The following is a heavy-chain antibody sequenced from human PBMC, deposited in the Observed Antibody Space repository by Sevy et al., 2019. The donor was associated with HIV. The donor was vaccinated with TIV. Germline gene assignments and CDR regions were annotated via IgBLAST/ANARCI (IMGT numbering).Heavy chain of an antibody. CDR2: ISTSSTI. Sequence: GGSLRLSCAASGFTFSSYSMNWVRQAPGKGLEWVSYISTSSTIFYADSVKGRFTISRDNAKNSLYLQMNGLRDEDTAVYYCARRSHYDSSGYYYHFDYWGQGTLVTVSS. D-gene: IGHD3-22*01. V-gene: IGHV3-48*02. CDR1: GFTFSSYS. J-gene: IGHJ4*02. CDR3: ARRSHYDSSGYYYHFDY.